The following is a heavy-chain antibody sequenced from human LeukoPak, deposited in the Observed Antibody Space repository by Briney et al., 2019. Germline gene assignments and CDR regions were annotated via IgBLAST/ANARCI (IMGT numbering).Heavy chain of an antibody. CDR1: GFTFSSYD. D-gene: IGHD3-9*01. J-gene: IGHJ4*02. CDR3: ARVLNKRYFDWLTLDY. Sequence: GGSLRLSCAASGFTFSSYDMHWVRQAPGKGLEWVAVISYDGSNKYYADSVKGRFTISRDNSKNTLYLQMNSLRAEDTAVYYCARVLNKRYFDWLTLDYWGQGTLVTVSS. CDR2: ISYDGSNK. V-gene: IGHV3-30-3*01.